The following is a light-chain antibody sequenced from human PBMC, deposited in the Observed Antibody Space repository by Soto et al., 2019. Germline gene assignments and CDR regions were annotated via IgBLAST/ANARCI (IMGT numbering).Light chain of an antibody. Sequence: QSPLTQPTSAHVPLGQRVTISCSGSTSNIGSNTANWYQRRPGTATKLLIYNNNQRLSGVPARFSGSNSGTSASLAISGLQSEDEADYYFASWDDSLNGRGVFGTGTKVTVL. CDR2: NNN. CDR3: ASWDDSLNGRGV. CDR1: TSNIGSNT. V-gene: IGLV1-44*01. J-gene: IGLJ1*01.